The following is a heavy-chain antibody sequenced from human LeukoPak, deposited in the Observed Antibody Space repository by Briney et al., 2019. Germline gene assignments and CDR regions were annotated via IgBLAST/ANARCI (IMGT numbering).Heavy chain of an antibody. J-gene: IGHJ4*02. D-gene: IGHD7-27*01. Sequence: SETLSLTCIVSGGSISSSSYYWGWIRQPPGKGLEWIGSIYYSGSTYYNPSLKSRVTISVDTSKNQFSLKLSSVTAADTAVYYCARQANPGDLDYWGQGTLVTVSS. CDR2: IYYSGST. CDR1: GGSISSSSYY. V-gene: IGHV4-39*01. CDR3: ARQANPGDLDY.